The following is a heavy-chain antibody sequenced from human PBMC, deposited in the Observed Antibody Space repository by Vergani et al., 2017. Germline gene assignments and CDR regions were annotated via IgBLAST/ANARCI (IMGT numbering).Heavy chain of an antibody. D-gene: IGHD1-26*01. J-gene: IGHJ4*02. CDR2: ISGSSTGGVT. CDR3: AKFPSGRIVGPLYYCDS. Sequence: EVQLVESGGDLAQPGGSLTLSCVAYGLVFSDYTMSWVRQAPGRGLEWVSSISGSSTGGVTYVADYVKGRFTIFRYNSENTLYLQMNSLRAEDTAVYYCAKFPSGRIVGPLYYCDSWGQGSLVTVSS. V-gene: IGHV3-23*04. CDR1: GLVFSDYT.